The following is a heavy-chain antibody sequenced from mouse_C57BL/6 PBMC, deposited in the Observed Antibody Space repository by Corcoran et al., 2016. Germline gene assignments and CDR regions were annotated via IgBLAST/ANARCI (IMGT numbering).Heavy chain of an antibody. D-gene: IGHD2-3*01. V-gene: IGHV3-6*01. CDR3: ARVGDGYYQYYFDY. J-gene: IGHJ2*01. Sequence: DVQLQESGPGLVKPSQSLSLTCSVTGYSITSGYYWNWIRQFPGNKLEWMGYISYDGSNNYNPSLKNRISITRDTSKNQFFLKLNSVTTEDTATYYCARVGDGYYQYYFDYWGQGTTLTVSS. CDR1: GYSITSGYY. CDR2: ISYDGSN.